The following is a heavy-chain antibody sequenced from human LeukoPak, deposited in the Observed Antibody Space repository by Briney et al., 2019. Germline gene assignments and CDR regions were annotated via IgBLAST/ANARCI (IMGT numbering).Heavy chain of an antibody. D-gene: IGHD2-8*01. V-gene: IGHV1-2*02. J-gene: IGHJ6*03. Sequence: ASVKVSCKASGYTFTAYYMHWVRQAPGQGLEWMGWINPNSGDTKYAQKFQGRVTMTRDTSISTAYMELTRLRSDDTAVYYCARGGLRVMVYRLYYMDVWGKGTTVTVSS. CDR1: GYTFTAYY. CDR2: INPNSGDT. CDR3: ARGGLRVMVYRLYYMDV.